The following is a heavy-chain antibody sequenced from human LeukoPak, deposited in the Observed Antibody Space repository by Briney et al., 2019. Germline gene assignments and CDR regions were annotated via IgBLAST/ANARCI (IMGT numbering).Heavy chain of an antibody. J-gene: IGHJ6*03. Sequence: SETLSLSCAVYGGSFSGYYWSWIRQPPGKGLEWIGEINHSGSTNYNPSLKSRVTISVDTSKNQFSLKLSSVTAADTAVYYCARETSQKRAHYMDVWGKGTTVTISS. CDR3: ARETSQKRAHYMDV. CDR1: GGSFSGYY. V-gene: IGHV4-34*01. CDR2: INHSGST.